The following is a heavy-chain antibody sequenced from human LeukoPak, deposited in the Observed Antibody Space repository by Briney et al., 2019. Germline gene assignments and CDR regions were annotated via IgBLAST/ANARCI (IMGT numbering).Heavy chain of an antibody. CDR2: IYYSGST. V-gene: IGHV4-59*11. J-gene: IGHJ4*02. CDR1: GGSISSHY. D-gene: IGHD4-17*01. CDR3: ARVTTVTTLDY. Sequence: SETLSLTCTVSGGSISSHYWSWIRQPPGKGLEWIGYIYYSGSTYYNPSLKSRVTISVDTSKNQFSLKLSSVTAADTAVYYCARVTTVTTLDYWGQGTLVTVSS.